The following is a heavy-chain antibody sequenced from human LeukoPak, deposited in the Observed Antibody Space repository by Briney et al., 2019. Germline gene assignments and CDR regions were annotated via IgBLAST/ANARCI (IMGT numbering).Heavy chain of an antibody. Sequence: GGSLRLSCAAPGFSVSSNHMIWVRQSPGKGLEWVSAISSAGPTYYAESVKGRFTISRDNSENTVHLQMNSLRAEDTAVYYCAREDRLGDTYGYGMDVWGQGTTVTVSS. CDR3: AREDRLGDTYGYGMDV. V-gene: IGHV3-53*01. CDR2: ISSAGPT. CDR1: GFSVSSNH. J-gene: IGHJ6*02. D-gene: IGHD3-10*01.